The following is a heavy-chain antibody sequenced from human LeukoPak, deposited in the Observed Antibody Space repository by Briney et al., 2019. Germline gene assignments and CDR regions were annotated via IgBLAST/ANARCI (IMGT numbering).Heavy chain of an antibody. J-gene: IGHJ4*02. CDR1: GGSINNYY. Sequence: PSETLSLTCTVSGGSINNYYWSWVRQPPGKGLEWIGYMSNGGSADYNPSLKGRVTISVATSKNQFSLSLTSVTAADTAVYYCARLISNGYYSTYFFEYWGQGTLVAVSS. D-gene: IGHD3-22*01. CDR2: MSNGGSA. CDR3: ARLISNGYYSTYFFEY. V-gene: IGHV4-59*08.